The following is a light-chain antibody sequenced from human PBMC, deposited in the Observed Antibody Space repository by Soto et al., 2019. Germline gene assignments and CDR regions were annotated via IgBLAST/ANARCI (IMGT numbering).Light chain of an antibody. CDR2: AAS. CDR3: QQYNSYST. Sequence: DIQMTQSPSSLSASVGDRVTINCRASQSISSYLNWYQQKPGKAPKLLIYAASSLQSGVPSRFSGRGSGTQFTPTISSLQPDDFATYYCQQYNSYSTFGQGTKVDIK. CDR1: QSISSY. V-gene: IGKV1-39*01. J-gene: IGKJ1*01.